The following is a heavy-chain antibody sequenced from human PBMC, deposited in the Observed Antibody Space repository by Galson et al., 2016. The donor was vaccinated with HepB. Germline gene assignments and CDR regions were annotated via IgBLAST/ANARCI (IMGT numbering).Heavy chain of an antibody. CDR3: ARYQYGYFDY. CDR2: INPYSGNT. Sequence: SVKVSCKASGYTFSSYGINWVRQAPGQGLEWMGWINPYSGNTDYQQKLQGRLTLTIDTSTSTAYMELRSLRSDDTAVYYCARYQYGYFDYGGQGSLVTVSS. V-gene: IGHV1-18*01. CDR1: GYTFSSYG. D-gene: IGHD2-2*01. J-gene: IGHJ4*02.